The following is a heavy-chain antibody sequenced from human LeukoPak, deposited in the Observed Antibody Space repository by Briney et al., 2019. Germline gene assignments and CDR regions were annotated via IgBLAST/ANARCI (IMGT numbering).Heavy chain of an antibody. Sequence: SETLSLTCAVYGGSFSGYYWSWIRKPPGKGLEWIGEINHSGSTNYNPSLKSRVTISVHPSKNQLSLKLSSVTAADTAVYYCARGPIRCSGGSCYSRNYYYGMDVWGQGTTVTVSS. CDR1: GGSFSGYY. CDR2: INHSGST. J-gene: IGHJ6*02. V-gene: IGHV4-34*01. D-gene: IGHD2-15*01. CDR3: ARGPIRCSGGSCYSRNYYYGMDV.